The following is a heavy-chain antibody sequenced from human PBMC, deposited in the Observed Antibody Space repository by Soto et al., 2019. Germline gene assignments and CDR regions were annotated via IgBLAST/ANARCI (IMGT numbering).Heavy chain of an antibody. CDR3: ARDPIYCTNGVCYSWFDP. CDR2: IYYSGST. V-gene: IGHV4-59*01. CDR1: GGSISSYY. J-gene: IGHJ5*02. Sequence: PSETLSLTCTVSGGSISSYYWSWIRQPPGKGLEWIGYIYYSGSTNCNPSLKSRVTISVDTSKNQFSLKLSSVTAADTAVYYCARDPIYCTNGVCYSWFDPWGQGTLVTVSS. D-gene: IGHD2-8*01.